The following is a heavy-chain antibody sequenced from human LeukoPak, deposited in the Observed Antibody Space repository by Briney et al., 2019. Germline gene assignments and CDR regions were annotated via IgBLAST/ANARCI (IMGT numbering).Heavy chain of an antibody. CDR1: GYTLTELS. CDR2: FDPEDGET. D-gene: IGHD2-15*01. J-gene: IGHJ3*02. CDR3: ASDTFYSAHNAFDI. Sequence: GASVKVTCKVSGYTLTELSMHWVRQAPGKGLEWMGGFDPEDGETIYAQKFQGRVTMTEDTSTDTAYMELRSLRSEDTAVYYCASDTFYSAHNAFDIWGQGTMVTVSS. V-gene: IGHV1-24*01.